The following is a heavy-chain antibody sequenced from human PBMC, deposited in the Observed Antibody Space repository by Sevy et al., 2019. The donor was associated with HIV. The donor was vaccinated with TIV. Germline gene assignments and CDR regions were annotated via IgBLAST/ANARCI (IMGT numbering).Heavy chain of an antibody. CDR2: IYYSGST. CDR1: GGSISSGGYY. V-gene: IGHV4-31*03. Sequence: SETLSLTCTVSGGSISSGGYYWSWIRQHPGKGLEWIGYIYYSGSTYYNPSLKSRVTISVDTSKNQFSLKLSSVTAADTAVDYCARVSSLIVVVPAAIEDYYYYMDVWGKGTTVTVSS. CDR3: ARVSSLIVVVPAAIEDYYYYMDV. J-gene: IGHJ6*03. D-gene: IGHD2-2*01.